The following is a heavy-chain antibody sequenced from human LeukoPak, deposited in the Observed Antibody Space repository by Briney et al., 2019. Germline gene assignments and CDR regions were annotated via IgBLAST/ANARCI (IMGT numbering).Heavy chain of an antibody. CDR2: ISGSSSYI. V-gene: IGHV3-21*01. CDR1: GFTFSSYG. D-gene: IGHD3-3*01. CDR3: ARDRGDFWSGQTYYFDC. Sequence: GGSLRLSFAASGFTFSSYGMNWVRQAPGKGLEWVSSISGSSSYIYYADSVKGRFTISRDNAKSSLYLQMNSLRAEDTAVYYCARDRGDFWSGQTYYFDCWGQGTLVTVSS. J-gene: IGHJ4*02.